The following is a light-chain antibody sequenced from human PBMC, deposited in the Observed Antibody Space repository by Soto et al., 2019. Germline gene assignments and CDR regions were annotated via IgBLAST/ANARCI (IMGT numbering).Light chain of an antibody. Sequence: EVVVTQSPGTLSLSPGERATLSCRASPGTDANYLAWYQQKPGQAPRLLIYGASSRATGIPDRFSGSGSRTDFTLTISRLEPEDFSMYYCQHYGKFPRTFGPGTKVDIK. CDR1: PGTDANY. CDR2: GAS. CDR3: QHYGKFPRT. V-gene: IGKV3-20*01. J-gene: IGKJ3*01.